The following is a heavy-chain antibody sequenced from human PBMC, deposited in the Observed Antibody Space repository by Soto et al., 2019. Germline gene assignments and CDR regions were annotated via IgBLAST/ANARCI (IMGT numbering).Heavy chain of an antibody. Sequence: EVQLVESGGGLVQPGGSLRLSCAASGFTSSSYWIHWVRKAPGKGLLWVSRISNDGSSTNYADSVKGRFTISRDNAKNTVYLQMNSLRAEDTAVYYCARDTYYYDSSDHFSADAFDIWGQGTMVTVSS. J-gene: IGHJ3*02. V-gene: IGHV3-74*01. CDR2: ISNDGSST. D-gene: IGHD3-22*01. CDR3: ARDTYYYDSSDHFSADAFDI. CDR1: GFTSSSYW.